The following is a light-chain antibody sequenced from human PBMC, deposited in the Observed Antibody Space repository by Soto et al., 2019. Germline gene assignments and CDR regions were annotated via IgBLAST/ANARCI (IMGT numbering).Light chain of an antibody. CDR2: DAY. V-gene: IGKV1-5*01. Sequence: DIQMTQSPSTLSASVGDRVTITCRASHSVSSWLAWYQQKPGKAPKSLIYDAYILERGVPSRFSGSGSGTEFTLTISSLQPYDFATYYCQQYNSFSWTFGQGTKVEI. CDR3: QQYNSFSWT. J-gene: IGKJ1*01. CDR1: HSVSSW.